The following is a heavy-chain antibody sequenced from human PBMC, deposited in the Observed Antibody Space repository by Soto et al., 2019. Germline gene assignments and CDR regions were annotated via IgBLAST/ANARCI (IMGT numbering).Heavy chain of an antibody. CDR1: GFTFSSYA. CDR2: ISSNGGST. D-gene: IGHD3-10*01. Sequence: PGGSLRLSCAASGFTFSSYAMHWVRQAPGKGLEYVSAISSNGGSTYYANSVKGRFTISRDNSKNTLYLQMGSLRAEDMAVYYCARDQGDLRLLWFGELSPNYSDYWGQGTLVTVSS. J-gene: IGHJ4*02. CDR3: ARDQGDLRLLWFGELSPNYSDY. V-gene: IGHV3-64*01.